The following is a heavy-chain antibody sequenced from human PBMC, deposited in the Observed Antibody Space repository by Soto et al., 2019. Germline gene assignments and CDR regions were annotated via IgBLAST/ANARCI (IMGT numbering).Heavy chain of an antibody. D-gene: IGHD3-9*01. CDR2: IYYSGST. J-gene: IGHJ6*03. CDR1: GDSMTYSY. Sequence: SETLSLTCTVSGDSMTYSYWSWIRLLPGKGPEWVGYIYYSGSTSYNPSLRRRVIMSVDTSKRQFSLQLKSVTAADTAIYYCARTVLGPDILADQFVDYYYHMDVWGQGTTVTVSS. CDR3: ARTVLGPDILADQFVDYYYHMDV. V-gene: IGHV4-59*08.